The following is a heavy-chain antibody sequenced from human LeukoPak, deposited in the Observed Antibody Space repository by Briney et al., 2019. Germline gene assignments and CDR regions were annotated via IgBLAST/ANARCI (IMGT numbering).Heavy chain of an antibody. J-gene: IGHJ4*02. CDR1: GGSVSSGSYY. D-gene: IGHD6-13*01. Sequence: SETLSLTCTVSGGSVSSGSYYWSWIRQPPGKGLEWIGYIYYSGSTNYNPSLKSRVTISVDTSKNQFSLKLSSVTAADTAVYYCARDRSSNWYPFLDSWGQGTLVTVSS. CDR3: ARDRSSNWYPFLDS. CDR2: IYYSGST. V-gene: IGHV4-61*01.